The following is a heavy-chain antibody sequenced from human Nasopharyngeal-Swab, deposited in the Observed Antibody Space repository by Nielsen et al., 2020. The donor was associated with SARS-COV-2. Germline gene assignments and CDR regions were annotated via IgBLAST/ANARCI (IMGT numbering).Heavy chain of an antibody. CDR1: GGSISSGSYY. J-gene: IGHJ5*02. CDR2: IYTSGST. V-gene: IGHV4-61*02. CDR3: ARDVTMVRGAQYNWFDP. D-gene: IGHD3-10*01. Sequence: SETLSLTCTVSGGSISSGSYYWSWIRQPAGKGLEWIGRIYTSGSTNYNLSLKSRVTISVDTSKNQFSLKLSSVTAADTAVYYCARDVTMVRGAQYNWFDPWGQGTLVTVSS.